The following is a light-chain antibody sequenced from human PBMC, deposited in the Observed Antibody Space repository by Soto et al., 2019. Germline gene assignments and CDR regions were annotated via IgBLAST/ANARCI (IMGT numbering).Light chain of an antibody. CDR3: QQLFDSPIT. Sequence: DIQMTQSPSSLSASVGDRVTITCRASRTITMYLNWYQQKSGQAPKLLINAASTLRSGVPSRFSATVSGTEFSLTITSLRPEDFATYYCQQLFDSPITFGQGTRLAIK. CDR1: RTITMY. J-gene: IGKJ5*01. V-gene: IGKV1-9*01. CDR2: AAS.